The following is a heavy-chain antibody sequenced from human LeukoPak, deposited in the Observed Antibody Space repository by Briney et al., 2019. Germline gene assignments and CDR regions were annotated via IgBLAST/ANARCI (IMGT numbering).Heavy chain of an antibody. J-gene: IGHJ5*02. CDR3: ARDSGIAAAGTIWFDP. CDR1: GFTFSNYA. V-gene: IGHV3-23*01. D-gene: IGHD6-13*01. CDR2: ISGDGGGT. Sequence: GGSLRLSCAASGFTFSNYAMNWVRQAPGKGLEWVSAISGDGGGTYYADSVKGRFTISRDNSKNTLYLQMNSLRAEDTAVYYCARDSGIAAAGTIWFDPWGQGTLVTVSS.